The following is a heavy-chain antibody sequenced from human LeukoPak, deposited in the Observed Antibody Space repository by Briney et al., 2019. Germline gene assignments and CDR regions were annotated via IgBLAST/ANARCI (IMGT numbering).Heavy chain of an antibody. D-gene: IGHD6-13*01. Sequence: PGVSLTLSCAASGFTFSDYYMIWIPPAPGEGLVWVSYISISGTTIYSADSVKGRFTISRDNAKNSLYLQMNSLRAEDTAVYYCASRLAAAGSSFDYWAQGTLVTVSS. CDR2: ISISGTTI. J-gene: IGHJ4*02. CDR3: ASRLAAAGSSFDY. V-gene: IGHV3-11*01. CDR1: GFTFSDYY.